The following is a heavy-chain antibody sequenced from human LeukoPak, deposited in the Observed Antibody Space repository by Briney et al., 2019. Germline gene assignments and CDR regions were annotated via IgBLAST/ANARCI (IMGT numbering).Heavy chain of an antibody. V-gene: IGHV1-46*01. D-gene: IGHD2-2*01. CDR1: GYTLTELS. CDR3: AREYQQGFFDY. CDR2: INPSGGST. Sequence: ASVKVSCKVSGYTLTELSMHWVRQAPGQGLEWMGIINPSGGSTSYAQKFQGRVTMTRDTSTSTVYMELSSLRSEDTAVYYCAREYQQGFFDYWGQGTLVTVSS. J-gene: IGHJ4*02.